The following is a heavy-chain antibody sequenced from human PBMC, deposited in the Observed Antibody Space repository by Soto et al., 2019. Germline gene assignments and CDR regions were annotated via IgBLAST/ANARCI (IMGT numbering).Heavy chain of an antibody. CDR1: GGTFSSYA. J-gene: IGHJ4*02. V-gene: IGHV1-69*12. CDR3: ARVRGDYYDSSGYYSGFGY. D-gene: IGHD3-22*01. Sequence: QVQLVQSGAEVKKPGSSVKVSCKASGGTFSSYAISWVRQAPGQGLEWMGGIIPIFGTANYAQKFQGRVTITADESTSTAYMELSSLRSEDTAMYYCARVRGDYYDSSGYYSGFGYWGQGTLVTVSS. CDR2: IIPIFGTA.